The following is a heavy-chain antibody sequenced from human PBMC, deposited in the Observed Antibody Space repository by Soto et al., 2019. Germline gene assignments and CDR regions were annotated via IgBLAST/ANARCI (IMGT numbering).Heavy chain of an antibody. CDR3: ARQDYYDSSGYFPFDY. Sequence: GESLKISCKATGYSFTNYWIGWVRQMPGKGLKWMGTIYPGDSDTRYGPAFEGQVTISADKSITTAYLQWSSLTASDTAMYYCARQDYYDSSGYFPFDYWGQGTLVTVSS. J-gene: IGHJ4*02. D-gene: IGHD3-22*01. V-gene: IGHV5-51*01. CDR2: IYPGDSDT. CDR1: GYSFTNYW.